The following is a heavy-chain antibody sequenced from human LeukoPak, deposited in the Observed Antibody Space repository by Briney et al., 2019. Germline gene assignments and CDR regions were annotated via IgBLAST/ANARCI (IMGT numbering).Heavy chain of an antibody. Sequence: GRSLRLSCAASGFTFSGYAMHWVRQAPGKGLEWVAVISYDGSNEYYADSVKGRFTISRDNSRNTLYLQMNSLRAEDAAVYYCARDYPTFNYWGQGTLVTVSS. CDR2: ISYDGSNE. V-gene: IGHV3-30*14. J-gene: IGHJ4*02. CDR3: ARDYPTFNY. CDR1: GFTFSGYA.